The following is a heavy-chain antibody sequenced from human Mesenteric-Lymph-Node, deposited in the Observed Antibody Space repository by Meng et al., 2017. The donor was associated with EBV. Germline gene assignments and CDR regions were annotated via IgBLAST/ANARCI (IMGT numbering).Heavy chain of an antibody. J-gene: IGHJ4*02. CDR3: ATDGFERPGD. CDR1: GGSFRSYA. V-gene: IGHV1-69*01. Sequence: QMLQVESVGEVTKRVSSVKVHWKSSGGSFRSYAFSWVRQTPGQGPEWRGGIIPIFGTANYEQQFQGRVTITADESTSTAYMELRTLRSEHTAVYYCATDGFERPGDWGQGTLVTVSS. CDR2: IIPIFGTA. D-gene: IGHD5-12*01.